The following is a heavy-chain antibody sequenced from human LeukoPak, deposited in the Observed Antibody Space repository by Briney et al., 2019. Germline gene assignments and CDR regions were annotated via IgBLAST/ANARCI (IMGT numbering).Heavy chain of an antibody. D-gene: IGHD1-26*01. Sequence: SVKVSCKASGGTFSSYAISWVRQAPGQGLEWMGGIIPIFGTANYAQKFQGRVTITTDESTSTAYMELSSLRSEDTAVYYCAAESGGYAYYYYMDVWGKGTTVTVSS. CDR3: AAESGGYAYYYYMDV. V-gene: IGHV1-69*05. CDR1: GGTFSSYA. CDR2: IIPIFGTA. J-gene: IGHJ6*03.